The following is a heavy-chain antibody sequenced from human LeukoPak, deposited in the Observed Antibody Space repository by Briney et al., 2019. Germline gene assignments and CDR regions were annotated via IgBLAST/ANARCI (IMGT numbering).Heavy chain of an antibody. CDR1: GGSISSYY. V-gene: IGHV4-59*01. Sequence: PSETLSLTCTVSGGSISSYYWSWIRQPPGKGLEWLGYIYYSGSTNYNPSLKSRVTISVDTSKNQFSLKLSSVTAADTAVYDCARVGGLDTAMVDHFDYWGQGTLVTVSS. CDR3: ARVGGLDTAMVDHFDY. J-gene: IGHJ4*02. CDR2: IYYSGST. D-gene: IGHD5-18*01.